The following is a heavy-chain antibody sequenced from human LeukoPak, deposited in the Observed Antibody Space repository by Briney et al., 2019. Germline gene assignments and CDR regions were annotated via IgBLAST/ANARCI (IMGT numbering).Heavy chain of an antibody. V-gene: IGHV3-23*01. CDR1: GFTLSSYA. D-gene: IGHD3-22*01. CDR3: SKDVYSYYDSSGYFDY. Sequence: GGSLRVSCVASGFTLSSYAMSWVRQAPGKGLEWVSAISGSDGSTYYADSVKGRFIISRDDYKNTLHLQMNSLRAEDTAVYYCSKDVYSYYDSSGYFDYWGQGTLVTVSS. CDR2: ISGSDGST. J-gene: IGHJ4*02.